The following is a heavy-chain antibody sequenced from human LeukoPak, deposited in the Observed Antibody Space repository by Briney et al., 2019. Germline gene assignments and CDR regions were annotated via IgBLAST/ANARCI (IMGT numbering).Heavy chain of an antibody. CDR1: GGSISTYY. Sequence: PSETLSLTCNVSGGSISTYYWSWIRQPPGKGLEWIGYIYYSGSTNYIPSLKSRVTISVDTSKSQFSLKLSSVTAADTAVYYCARSPVRIAAPGRGFDYWGQGTLVTVSS. CDR2: IYYSGST. J-gene: IGHJ4*02. V-gene: IGHV4-59*01. D-gene: IGHD6-13*01. CDR3: ARSPVRIAAPGRGFDY.